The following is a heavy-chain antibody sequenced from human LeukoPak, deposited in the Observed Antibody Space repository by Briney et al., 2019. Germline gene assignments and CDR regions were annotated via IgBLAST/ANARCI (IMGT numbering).Heavy chain of an antibody. J-gene: IGHJ4*02. CDR3: ARANYDGSDY. D-gene: IGHD3-22*01. V-gene: IGHV4-4*07. Sequence: KPSETLSLTCTVSGGSISSYYWSWIPQPAGKGLEWIGRIYTSGTTNYNPSLKSRVTMSVDTSKNQFSLKMRSVTAADTAVYYCARANYDGSDYWGQGTLVTVSS. CDR1: GGSISSYY. CDR2: IYTSGTT.